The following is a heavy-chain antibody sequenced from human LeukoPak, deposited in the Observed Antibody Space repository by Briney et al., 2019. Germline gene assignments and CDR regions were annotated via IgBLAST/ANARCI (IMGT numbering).Heavy chain of an antibody. CDR2: IKQDATEK. J-gene: IGHJ5*02. D-gene: IGHD3-16*01. Sequence: GGSLRLSCTASGFSISPYWMSWVRQAPGKGLEWVANIKQDATEKYYLGSVEGRLTISRDNAKNSLFLQMNSLRVEDTAVYYCARDWAAWGQGVLVTVSS. CDR3: ARDWAA. V-gene: IGHV3-7*01. CDR1: GFSISPYW.